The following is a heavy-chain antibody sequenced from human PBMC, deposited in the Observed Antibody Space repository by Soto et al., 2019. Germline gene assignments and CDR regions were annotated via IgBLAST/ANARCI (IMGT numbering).Heavy chain of an antibody. CDR2: INSDGSTI. D-gene: IGHD1-7*01. J-gene: IGHJ2*01. V-gene: IGHV3-74*01. Sequence: EVQLVEAGGGLVQPGGSLRLSCEASRFTFSSYWMHWVRQAPGKGLVWVSRINSDGSTITYADAVEGRFTISRDNAKNTLYRQMNSLRAEDTAVYYWARVGTANCYFDLWGRGTLVTVSS. CDR3: ARVGTANCYFDL. CDR1: RFTFSSYW.